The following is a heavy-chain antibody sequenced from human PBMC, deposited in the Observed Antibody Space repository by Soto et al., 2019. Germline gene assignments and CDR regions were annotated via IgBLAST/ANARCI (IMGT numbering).Heavy chain of an antibody. V-gene: IGHV3-48*03. CDR2: ISSSGSLI. Sequence: LRLSCAASGFSFSGYGMNWVRQAPGKGLEWISYISSSGSLIYYADSLKGRFTISRDNAKNSLYLQMNSLRAEDTAVYYCATTVTTVDYWGQGTLVTVSS. CDR3: ATTVTTVDY. CDR1: GFSFSGYG. D-gene: IGHD4-17*01. J-gene: IGHJ4*02.